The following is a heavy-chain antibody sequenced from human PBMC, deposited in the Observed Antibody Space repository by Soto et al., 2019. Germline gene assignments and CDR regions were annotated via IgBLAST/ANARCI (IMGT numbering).Heavy chain of an antibody. CDR1: GGTFSSYA. CDR3: ARDWVGILGYYGMDV. J-gene: IGHJ6*02. D-gene: IGHD2-15*01. V-gene: IGHV1-69*12. CDR2: IIPIFGTA. Sequence: QVQLVQSGAEVKKPGSSVTLSCKASGGTFSSYAISWVRQAPGQGLEWMGGIIPIFGTANYAQKFQGRVTITAAESTRTAYVELSSLRSEDTAVYYCARDWVGILGYYGMDVWGQGTTVTVSS.